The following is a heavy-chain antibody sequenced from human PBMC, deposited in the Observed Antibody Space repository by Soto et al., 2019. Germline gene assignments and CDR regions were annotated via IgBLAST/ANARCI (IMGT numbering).Heavy chain of an antibody. V-gene: IGHV1-18*01. CDR2: ISTYNGNT. CDR1: GYTFTTYD. J-gene: IGHJ6*02. Sequence: QVQLVQSGAEVKKPGASVKVSCKASGYTFTTYDISWVRQAPGQGLEWMGRISTYNGNTNYPQSLXXRLTMTTDTSPXTXYXXLRSLRSDDTAVYYCARDPYHVLMVNAPNLYGMDVWGQGTTVTVSS. CDR3: ARDPYHVLMVNAPNLYGMDV. D-gene: IGHD2-8*01.